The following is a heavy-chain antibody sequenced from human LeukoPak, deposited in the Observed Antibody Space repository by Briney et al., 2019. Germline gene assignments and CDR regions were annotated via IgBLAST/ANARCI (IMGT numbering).Heavy chain of an antibody. CDR3: ARGAPNSSGWLLDY. CDR2: INNGNGNT. V-gene: IGHV1-3*04. D-gene: IGHD6-19*01. J-gene: IGHJ4*02. CDR1: GYTFTNYA. Sequence: ASVKVSCKASGYTFTNYAMHWVRQAPGQGLEWMGWINNGNGNTEYSQKFHGRVTITRDTSASTANMELSSLRSEDTAVYYCARGAPNSSGWLLDYWGQGTLVTVSS.